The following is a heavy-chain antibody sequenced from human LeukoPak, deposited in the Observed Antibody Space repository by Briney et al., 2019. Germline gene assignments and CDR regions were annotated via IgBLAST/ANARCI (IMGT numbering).Heavy chain of an antibody. J-gene: IGHJ4*02. V-gene: IGHV3-15*01. CDR2: IKSKTDGGTT. Sequence: GGSLRLSCAASGFTFSNAWMSWVRQAPGKGLEWVGRIKSKTDGGTTDYAAPVKGRFTISRDDSKNTLYLQMNSLKTEDTAVYYCARDLYSSGGDYWGQGTLVTVSS. CDR1: GFTFSNAW. D-gene: IGHD6-19*01. CDR3: ARDLYSSGGDY.